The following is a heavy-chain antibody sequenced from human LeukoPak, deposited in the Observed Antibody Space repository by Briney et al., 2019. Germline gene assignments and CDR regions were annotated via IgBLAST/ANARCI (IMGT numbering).Heavy chain of an antibody. D-gene: IGHD4-23*01. CDR2: ISSSGSTI. V-gene: IGHV3-11*04. CDR1: GFTFSDYY. Sequence: GGSLRLSCAASGFTFSDYYMSWIRQAPGKWLDWVSYISSSGSTIYYADSVKGRFTISRDNAKNSLYLQMNSLRAEDTAVYYCAKDYRGNYYFDYWGQGTLVTVSS. CDR3: AKDYRGNYYFDY. J-gene: IGHJ4*02.